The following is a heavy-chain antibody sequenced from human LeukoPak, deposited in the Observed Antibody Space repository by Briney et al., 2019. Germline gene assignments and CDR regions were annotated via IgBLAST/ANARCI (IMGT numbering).Heavy chain of an antibody. CDR1: GYTFTGYY. CDR2: INPNSGGT. D-gene: IGHD2-2*01. CDR3: ARDLFSRYCSSTSCSDP. J-gene: IGHJ5*02. V-gene: IGHV1-2*02. Sequence: GASVKVSCKASGYTFTGYYMHWVRQAPGQGLEWMGWINPNSGGTNYAQKFQGRVTMTRDTSISTAYMELSRLRSDDTAGYYCARDLFSRYCSSTSCSDPWGQGTLVTVSS.